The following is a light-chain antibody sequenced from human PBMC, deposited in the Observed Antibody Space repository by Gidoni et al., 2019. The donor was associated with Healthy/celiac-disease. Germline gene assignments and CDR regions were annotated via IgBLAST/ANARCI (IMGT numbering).Light chain of an antibody. J-gene: IGLJ2*01. CDR1: ALPKQY. Sequence: SYELTQPPSVSVSPGQTARITCSGDALPKQYAYWYQQKPGQAPVLVIYKDSERPSGFPERFSGSSSETTVTLTISGVQAEDEADYYCQSADSSGTIVVFGGGTKLTVL. CDR2: KDS. CDR3: QSADSSGTIVV. V-gene: IGLV3-25*03.